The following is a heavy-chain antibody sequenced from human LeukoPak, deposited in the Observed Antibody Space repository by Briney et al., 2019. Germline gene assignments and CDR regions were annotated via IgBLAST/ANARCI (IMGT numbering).Heavy chain of an antibody. D-gene: IGHD3-3*01. J-gene: IGHJ4*02. CDR1: GFTVSSNY. V-gene: IGHV3-66*02. Sequence: GGSLRLSCAASGFTVSSNYMSWVRQAPGKGLEWVSVIYSGGSTYYADSVKGRFTISRDNSKNTLYLQMNSLRAEDTAVYYCARGPLFYDFWSGYRLDYWGQGPLVTVSS. CDR3: ARGPLFYDFWSGYRLDY. CDR2: IYSGGST.